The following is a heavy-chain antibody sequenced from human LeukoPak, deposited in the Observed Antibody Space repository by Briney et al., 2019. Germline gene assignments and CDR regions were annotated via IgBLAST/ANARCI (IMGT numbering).Heavy chain of an antibody. J-gene: IGHJ5*02. V-gene: IGHV1-24*01. D-gene: IGHD2-2*02. CDR1: GYTLTELS. Sequence: ASVKVSCKVSGYTLTELSTHWVRQAPGKGLEWMGGFDPEDGETIYAQKFQGRVTMTEDTSTDTAYMELSSLRSEDTAVYYCATGRYQLLYDWFDPWGQGTLVTVSS. CDR2: FDPEDGET. CDR3: ATGRYQLLYDWFDP.